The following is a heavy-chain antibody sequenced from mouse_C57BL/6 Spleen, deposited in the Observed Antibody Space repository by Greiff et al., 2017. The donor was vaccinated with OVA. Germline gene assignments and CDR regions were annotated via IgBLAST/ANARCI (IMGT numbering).Heavy chain of an antibody. D-gene: IGHD4-1*01. CDR1: GYTFTSYG. V-gene: IGHV1-81*01. Sequence: QVQLQQPGAELARPGASVKLSCKASGYTFTSYGISWVKPSPGPGLEWIGEIYPRSGNTYYNEKFKGKATLTADKSSSTAYMELRSLTSEDSAVYFCARPGEFAYWGQGTLVTVSA. CDR3: ARPGEFAY. J-gene: IGHJ3*01. CDR2: IYPRSGNT.